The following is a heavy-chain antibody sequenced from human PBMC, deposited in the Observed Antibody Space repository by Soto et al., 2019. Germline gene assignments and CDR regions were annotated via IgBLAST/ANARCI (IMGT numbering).Heavy chain of an antibody. CDR2: IRNDGGTT. D-gene: IGHD1-26*01. Sequence: EVQLLESGGGLVLPGGSLRLSCAASGFTFNVYAMSWVRQAPGKGLEWVSTIRNDGGTTDYADSVKGRFTISRDNSKNTLSLHMNSLRPDDTAVYYCAKSWDLVGASTGDYFDSWGQGTLVAVSS. CDR3: AKSWDLVGASTGDYFDS. CDR1: GFTFNVYA. J-gene: IGHJ4*02. V-gene: IGHV3-23*01.